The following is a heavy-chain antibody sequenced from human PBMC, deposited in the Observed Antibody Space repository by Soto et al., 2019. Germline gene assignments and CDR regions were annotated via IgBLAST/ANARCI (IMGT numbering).Heavy chain of an antibody. CDR3: VRDRSGSYLEGFDY. V-gene: IGHV3-7*01. D-gene: IGHD1-26*01. Sequence: GGSLRLSCAASGFTFSSFWMTWVRQAPGKGLEWVANIKQDGSEKYYVDSVKGRFTISRDNARNSLSLEMKSLRSEDTAVYSCVRDRSGSYLEGFDYWGQGTLVTVSS. CDR2: IKQDGSEK. CDR1: GFTFSSFW. J-gene: IGHJ4*02.